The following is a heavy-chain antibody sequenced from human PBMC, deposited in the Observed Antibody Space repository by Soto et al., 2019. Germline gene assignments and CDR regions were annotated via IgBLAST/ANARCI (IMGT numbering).Heavy chain of an antibody. CDR1: GGSISSYY. V-gene: IGHV4-59*01. Sequence: SETLSLTCTVSGGSISSYYWSWIRQPPGKGLEWIGYIYYSGSTNYNPSLKSRVTISVDTSKNQFSLKLSSVTAADTAVYYCARDDGGAFDIWGQGTMVTVSS. CDR3: ARDDGGAFDI. J-gene: IGHJ3*02. D-gene: IGHD4-17*01. CDR2: IYYSGST.